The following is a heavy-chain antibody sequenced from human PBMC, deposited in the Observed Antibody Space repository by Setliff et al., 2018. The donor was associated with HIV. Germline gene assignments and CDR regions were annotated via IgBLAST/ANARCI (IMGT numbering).Heavy chain of an antibody. Sequence: SETLSLTCAVYGGSFSGSYWSWIRQPPGKGLEWIGEINHSGSTNYNPSLKSRVTISVDTYKNQFSLKVSSVTAADTAVYYCARRTAPPSGFYSHYYLDVWGKGTTVTVSS. CDR3: ARRTAPPSGFYSHYYLDV. CDR2: INHSGST. J-gene: IGHJ6*03. V-gene: IGHV4-34*01. CDR1: GGSFSGSY. D-gene: IGHD6-6*01.